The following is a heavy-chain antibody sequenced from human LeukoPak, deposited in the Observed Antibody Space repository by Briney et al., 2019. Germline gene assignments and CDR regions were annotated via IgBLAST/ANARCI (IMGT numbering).Heavy chain of an antibody. J-gene: IGHJ4*02. Sequence: SQTLSLTCAISGDSVSSNRAAWNWIRQSPSRGLEWLGRTYYRSKWYNDYAVSVKSRITINPDTSKNQFSLQLNSVTPEDTAVYYCARDLFGRYCSSTSCYLPDEFDYWGQGTLVTVSS. D-gene: IGHD2-2*01. CDR3: ARDLFGRYCSSTSCYLPDEFDY. CDR1: GDSVSSNRAA. V-gene: IGHV6-1*01. CDR2: TYYRSKWYN.